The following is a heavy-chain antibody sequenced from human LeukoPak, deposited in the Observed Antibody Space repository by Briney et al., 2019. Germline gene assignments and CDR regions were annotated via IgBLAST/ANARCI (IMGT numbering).Heavy chain of an antibody. D-gene: IGHD3-16*01. CDR3: ARDENWGSDY. CDR1: GFTFSSYW. Sequence: PGGSLRLSCEASGFTFSSYWMSWVRQAPGKGLEWVANIKQDGSEIYYVDSVRGRFTISRDNAKNSLYLQMNSLRAEDTAVYYCARDENWGSDYWGQGVLVTVSS. J-gene: IGHJ4*02. V-gene: IGHV3-7*01. CDR2: IKQDGSEI.